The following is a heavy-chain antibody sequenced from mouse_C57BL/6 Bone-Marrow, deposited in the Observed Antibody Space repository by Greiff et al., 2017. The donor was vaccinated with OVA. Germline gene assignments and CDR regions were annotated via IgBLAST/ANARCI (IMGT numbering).Heavy chain of an antibody. V-gene: IGHV5-6*02. CDR1: GFTFSSYG. D-gene: IGHD2-4*01. Sequence: EVMLVESGGDLVKPGGSLKLSCAASGFTFSSYGMSWVRQTPDKRLEWVATISSGGSYTYYPDSVKGRFTISRDNAKNTPYLQMSSLKSEDTAMYYCARRGIYYDYDAYWGQGTLVTVSA. J-gene: IGHJ3*01. CDR3: ARRGIYYDYDAY. CDR2: ISSGGSYT.